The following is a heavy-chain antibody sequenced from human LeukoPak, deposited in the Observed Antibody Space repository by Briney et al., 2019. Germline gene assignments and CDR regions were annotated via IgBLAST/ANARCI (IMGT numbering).Heavy chain of an antibody. Sequence: SQTLSLTCTVSGGSISRGSYYWSWIRQSAGKGLEWIGRIYTRGSTNYNPSLKSRVTISVDKSKNQFSLKLSSVTAADTAVYYCARVPGSSCGGDCYFDYWGQGTQVTVSS. CDR2: IYTRGST. V-gene: IGHV4-61*02. D-gene: IGHD2-21*02. CDR1: GGSISRGSYY. J-gene: IGHJ4*02. CDR3: ARVPGSSCGGDCYFDY.